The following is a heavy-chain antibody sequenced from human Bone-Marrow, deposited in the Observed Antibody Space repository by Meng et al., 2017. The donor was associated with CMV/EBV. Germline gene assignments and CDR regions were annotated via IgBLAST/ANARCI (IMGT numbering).Heavy chain of an antibody. D-gene: IGHD6-19*01. V-gene: IGHV1-24*01. J-gene: IGHJ4*02. Sequence: ASGKFSGKVSGYTLTKLSMHWVRQAPGKGLEWMGGFDPEDGETIYAQKFQGRVTITPDESTNTVYMELSSLRSEDTAVYYCATPNYSSGWYTPFDYWGQGTLVTVSS. CDR1: GYTLTKLS. CDR2: FDPEDGET. CDR3: ATPNYSSGWYTPFDY.